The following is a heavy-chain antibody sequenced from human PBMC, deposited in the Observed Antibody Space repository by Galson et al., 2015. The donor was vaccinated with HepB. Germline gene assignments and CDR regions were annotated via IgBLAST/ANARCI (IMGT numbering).Heavy chain of an antibody. CDR1: GGSFSGFY. V-gene: IGHV4-34*01. CDR2: IYHSGST. Sequence: ETLSLTCAVYGGSFSGFYWSWIRQPPGKGLEWIGEIYHSGSTSYNPSLKSRVTISVDTSKNQFSLKVSSVTAADTAVYYCARGPYYDFWSPYYMDVWGKGTTVTVSS. J-gene: IGHJ6*03. D-gene: IGHD3-3*01. CDR3: ARGPYYDFWSPYYMDV.